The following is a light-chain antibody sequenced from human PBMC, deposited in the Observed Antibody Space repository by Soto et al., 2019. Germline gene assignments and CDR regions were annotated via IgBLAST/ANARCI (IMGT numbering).Light chain of an antibody. Sequence: IRLTQSPSSLSASVGDRVTITCRTSQSISNYLSWYLQKPGTAPKLLIYRASTLQSGVPSRFSGSGSGSEFSLTISGLQLEDFGTYFCKRTFTMGTFGPGTRVQIK. CDR2: RAS. V-gene: IGKV1-39*01. J-gene: IGKJ1*01. CDR3: KRTFTMGT. CDR1: QSISNY.